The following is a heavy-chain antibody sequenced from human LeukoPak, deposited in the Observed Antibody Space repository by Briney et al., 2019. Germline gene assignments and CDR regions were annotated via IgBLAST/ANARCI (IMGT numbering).Heavy chain of an antibody. Sequence: PSETLSLTCTVSGGSISSSSHYWGWIRQPPGKALEWIGSIYYSGSTYYNPSLKSRVTISVDTSKNQFSLKLSSVTAADTAVYYCARTIVGAPDYWGQGTLVTVSS. V-gene: IGHV4-39*01. CDR3: ARTIVGAPDY. CDR2: IYYSGST. CDR1: GGSISSSSHY. D-gene: IGHD1-26*01. J-gene: IGHJ4*02.